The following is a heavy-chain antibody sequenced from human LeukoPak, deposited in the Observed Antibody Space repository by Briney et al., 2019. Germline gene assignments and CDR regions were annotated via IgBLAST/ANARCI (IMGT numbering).Heavy chain of an antibody. CDR3: ARQIVRPSQNVAFDI. CDR1: GGSISSSSYY. CDR2: IYYSGST. V-gene: IGHV4-30-4*08. Sequence: SETLSLTCTVSGGSISSSSYYWGWIRQPPGKGLEWIGYIYYSGSTYYNPSLKSRVTISVDTSKNQFSLKLTSVTAADTAVYYCARQIVRPSQNVAFDIWGQGTMVTVSS. J-gene: IGHJ3*02. D-gene: IGHD1-26*01.